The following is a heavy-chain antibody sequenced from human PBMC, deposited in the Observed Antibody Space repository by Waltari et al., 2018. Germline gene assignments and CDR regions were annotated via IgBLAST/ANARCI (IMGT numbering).Heavy chain of an antibody. J-gene: IGHJ2*01. CDR3: ARNADPGNDWYFDL. Sequence: QVQLVESGGGMVQPGTSLRLSCAASGFTISGFGIHWVRQAPGKGLEWVAERWANGRTKEYMDSVKGRFTISRDSFRNTVDLQMNSLRVEDTAVYYCARNADPGNDWYFDLWGRGTLVGVSS. CDR2: RWANGRTK. CDR1: GFTISGFG. V-gene: IGHV3-33*01. D-gene: IGHD6-13*01.